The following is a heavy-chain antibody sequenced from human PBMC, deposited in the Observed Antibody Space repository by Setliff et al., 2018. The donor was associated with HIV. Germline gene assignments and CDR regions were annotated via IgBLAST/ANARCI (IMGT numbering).Heavy chain of an antibody. D-gene: IGHD3-22*01. Sequence: PSETLSLTCAVSGYSISSGYYWGWIRQPPGKGLEWIGSIYHSGSTYYNPSLKSRLTVSVDTSKNQFSLKLSSVTAADTAVYYCARGNYYDSSGYYPGSRGHDALDIWGQGTMVTVSS. J-gene: IGHJ3*02. V-gene: IGHV4-38-2*01. CDR2: IYHSGST. CDR3: ARGNYYDSSGYYPGSRGHDALDI. CDR1: GYSISSGYY.